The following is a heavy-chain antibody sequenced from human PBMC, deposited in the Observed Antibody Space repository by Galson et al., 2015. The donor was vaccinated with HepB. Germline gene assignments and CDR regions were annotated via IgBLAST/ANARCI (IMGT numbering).Heavy chain of an antibody. D-gene: IGHD1-26*01. Sequence: SLRLSCAASGFTFSSYAMSWVRQAPGKGLEWVSVISGSGGSTYYADSVKGRFTISRDNSKNTLYLQMNSLRAEDTAVYYCAKVESGSYAAEYFQHWGQGTLVTVSS. CDR3: AKVESGSYAAEYFQH. V-gene: IGHV3-23*01. J-gene: IGHJ1*01. CDR1: GFTFSSYA. CDR2: ISGSGGST.